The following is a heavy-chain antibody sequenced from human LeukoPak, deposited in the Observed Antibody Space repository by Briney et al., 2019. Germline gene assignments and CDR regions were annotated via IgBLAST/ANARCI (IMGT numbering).Heavy chain of an antibody. CDR3: ARATYDSSGYYWNAFDI. J-gene: IGHJ3*02. D-gene: IGHD3-22*01. CDR2: INPNSGST. Sequence: ASVKVSCKASGYTFTGYYMHWVRQAPGQGLEWMGWINPNSGSTNYAQKFQGRVTMTRDTSISTAYMELSRLRSDDTAVYYCARATYDSSGYYWNAFDIWGQGTMVTVSS. V-gene: IGHV1-2*02. CDR1: GYTFTGYY.